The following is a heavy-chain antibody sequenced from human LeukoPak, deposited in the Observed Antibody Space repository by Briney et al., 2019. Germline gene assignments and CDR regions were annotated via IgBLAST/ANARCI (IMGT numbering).Heavy chain of an antibody. J-gene: IGHJ6*02. V-gene: IGHV3-21*01. CDR3: ARDEWELLAMSHYGMDV. CDR1: GFTFSSYS. CDR2: ISSSSSYI. D-gene: IGHD1-26*01. Sequence: GGSLRLSCAASGFTFSSYSMNWVRQAPGKGLEWVSSISSSSSYIYYADSVKGRFTISRDNAKNSLYLQMNSLRAEDTAAYYCARDEWELLAMSHYGMDVWGQGTTVTVSS.